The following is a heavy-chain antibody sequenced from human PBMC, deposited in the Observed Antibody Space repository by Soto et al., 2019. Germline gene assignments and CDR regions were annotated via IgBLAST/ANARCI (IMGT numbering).Heavy chain of an antibody. D-gene: IGHD2-15*01. CDR2: IKSKTAGGTT. V-gene: IGHV3-15*01. J-gene: IGHJ3*02. CDR1: GFTFSNAW. CDR3: TTTRYCSGGSCYSYDAFDI. Sequence: EVQLVESGGGLVKPGGSLRLSCAASGFTFSNAWMSWVRQAPGKGLEWVGRIKSKTAGGTTDYAAPVKGRFTISRDDSKNTLYLQMNSLKTEDTAVYYCTTTRYCSGGSCYSYDAFDIWGQGTMVTVSS.